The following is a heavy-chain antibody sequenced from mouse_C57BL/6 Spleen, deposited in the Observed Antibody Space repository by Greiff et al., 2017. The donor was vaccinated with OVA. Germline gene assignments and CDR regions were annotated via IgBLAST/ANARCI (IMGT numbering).Heavy chain of an antibody. CDR3: ARGAQATGAWVAF. D-gene: IGHD3-2*02. CDR1: GFTFSDYG. V-gene: IGHV5-17*01. Sequence: DVKLVESGGGLVKPGGSLKLSCAASGFTFSDYGMHWVRQAPEKGLEWVAYISSGSSTIYYADTVKGRFTISRDNAKNTLFLQMTSLRSEDTAMYYWARGAQATGAWVAFWGQGTLVTVSA. J-gene: IGHJ3*01. CDR2: ISSGSSTI.